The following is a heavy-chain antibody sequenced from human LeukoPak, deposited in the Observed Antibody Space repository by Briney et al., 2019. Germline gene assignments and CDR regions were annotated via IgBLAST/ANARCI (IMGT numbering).Heavy chain of an antibody. J-gene: IGHJ4*02. CDR1: GGSISSYY. CDR3: ASGELLTPAGY. V-gene: IGHV4-59*08. Sequence: PSETLSLTCTVSGGSISSYYWSWIRQPPGKGLEWIGYIYYSGSTNYNPSLKSRVTISVDTSKNQFSLKLSSVTAADTAVYYCASGELLTPAGYWGQGTLVTVSS. D-gene: IGHD3-10*01. CDR2: IYYSGST.